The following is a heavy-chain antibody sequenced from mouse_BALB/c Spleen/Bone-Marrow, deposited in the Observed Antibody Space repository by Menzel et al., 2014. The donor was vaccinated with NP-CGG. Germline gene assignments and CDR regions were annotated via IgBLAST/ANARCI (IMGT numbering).Heavy chain of an antibody. CDR2: IDTSDSYT. J-gene: IGHJ3*01. V-gene: IGHV1-69*01. Sequence: QVQLQQPGAELVMPGASVKMSCKASGHTFTDYWMHWVKQRPGQGLEWIGAIDTSDSYTSYNQKFKGKATLTVDESSRTAYMQLSSLTSEDSAVYYCARSDYRFDPLPYWGQGTLVTVSA. CDR1: GHTFTDYW. CDR3: ARSDYRFDPLPY. D-gene: IGHD2-14*01.